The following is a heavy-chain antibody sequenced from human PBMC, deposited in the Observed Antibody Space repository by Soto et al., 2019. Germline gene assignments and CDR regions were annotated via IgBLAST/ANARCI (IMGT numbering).Heavy chain of an antibody. Sequence: SETLSLTCTVTGDSISSRTYYWGFIRQPPGKGLEWIGSIYYSGSTYNNPSLRSRVSMSIDTSNDQFSLKLTSVTAADTALYFCARFLILVVTQRSFDLRGPGSLVTVSS. CDR1: GDSISSRTYY. D-gene: IGHD2-21*02. CDR3: ARFLILVVTQRSFDL. V-gene: IGHV4-39*01. J-gene: IGHJ4*02. CDR2: IYYSGST.